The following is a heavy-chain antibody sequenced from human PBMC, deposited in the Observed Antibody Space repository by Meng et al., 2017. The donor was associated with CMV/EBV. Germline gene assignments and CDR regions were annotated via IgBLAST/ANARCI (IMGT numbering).Heavy chain of an antibody. D-gene: IGHD2-2*01. CDR1: GFSFSRYW. V-gene: IGHV3-7*01. CDR3: VRESSTFSWSEHLQH. J-gene: IGHJ1*01. CDR2: IRRDGSEA. Sequence: GGSLRLSCAVSGFSFSRYWMTWVRHAPGEGLEWVANIRRDGSEAYYVDSVKGRFTILRDNTKNSLFLQMDSLSAEDTAIYYCVRESSTFSWSEHLQHWGQGTLVTVSS.